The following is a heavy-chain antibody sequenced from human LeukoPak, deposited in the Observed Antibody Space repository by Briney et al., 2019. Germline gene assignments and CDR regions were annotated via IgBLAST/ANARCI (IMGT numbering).Heavy chain of an antibody. CDR2: ISAYNGNT. CDR1: GYTFTSYG. D-gene: IGHD3-3*01. CDR3: ARGVVPDFGVVIIPTDY. J-gene: IGHJ4*02. V-gene: IGHV1-18*01. Sequence: ASVKVSCKASGYTFTSYGISWVQQAPGQGLEWMGWISAYNGNTNYAQKLQGRVTMTTDTSTSTAYMELRSLRSDDTAVYYCARGVVPDFGVVIIPTDYWGQGTLVTVSS.